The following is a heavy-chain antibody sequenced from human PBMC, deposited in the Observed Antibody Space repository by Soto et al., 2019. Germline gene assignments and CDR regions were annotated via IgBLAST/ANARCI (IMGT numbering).Heavy chain of an antibody. Sequence: GGSVRLSCAASGFPFSNYSMNWVRQDTRKGLEWISYVTNGGTTIYYAESVQGRFTISRDNAKNSLYLQRTSLSDDDTAVYYCATPGVRFWEWTTDPWGPGTLVTVSS. CDR3: ATPGVRFWEWTTDP. V-gene: IGHV3-48*02. CDR1: GFPFSNYS. J-gene: IGHJ5*02. D-gene: IGHD3-3*01. CDR2: VTNGGTTI.